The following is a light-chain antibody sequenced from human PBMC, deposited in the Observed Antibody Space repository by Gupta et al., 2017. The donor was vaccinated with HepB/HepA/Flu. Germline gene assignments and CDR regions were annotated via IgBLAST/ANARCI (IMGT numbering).Light chain of an antibody. Sequence: DIVLTQSPGTLSLSPGERATLSCRASQSVPSSYLAWYQQKPGQAPRLVIDGASSSATDIPDTFSGSGSGRDCTLSSIRLVPRVFAVYYCCNDGGSPLTFGHGTRLDMK. CDR3: CNDGGSPLT. CDR1: QSVPSSY. V-gene: IGKV3-20*01. CDR2: GAS. J-gene: IGKJ3*01.